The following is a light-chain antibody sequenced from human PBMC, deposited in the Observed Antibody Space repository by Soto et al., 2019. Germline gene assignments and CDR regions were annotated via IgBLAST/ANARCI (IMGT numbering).Light chain of an antibody. V-gene: IGKV1-13*02. CDR2: DAS. CDR1: QGISSA. Sequence: AIQLTQSPSSLSASVGDRVSITCRASQGISSALAWYQQKPGKAPKLLIYDASSLESGVPSRFSGSGSGTDFTLTISSLQPEDFATYYCQQFNSYPRTFGQGTRLEIK. CDR3: QQFNSYPRT. J-gene: IGKJ5*01.